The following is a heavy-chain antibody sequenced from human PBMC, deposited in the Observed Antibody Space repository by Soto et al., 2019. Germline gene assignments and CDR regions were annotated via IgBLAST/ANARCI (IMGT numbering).Heavy chain of an antibody. CDR2: IYYSGST. V-gene: IGHV4-61*01. Sequence: SETLSLTCTVSGGSVSSGSYYWSWIRQPPGKGLEWIGYIYYSGSTNYNPSLKSRVTISVDTSKNQFSLKLSSVTAADTAVYYCARGDTNLRFDYWGQGTLVTV. D-gene: IGHD3-3*01. CDR1: GGSVSSGSYY. CDR3: ARGDTNLRFDY. J-gene: IGHJ4*02.